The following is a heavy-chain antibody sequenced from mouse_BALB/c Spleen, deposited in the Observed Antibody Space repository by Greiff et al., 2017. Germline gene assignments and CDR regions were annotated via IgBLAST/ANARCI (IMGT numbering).Heavy chain of an antibody. J-gene: IGHJ4*01. D-gene: IGHD1-2*01. Sequence: EVKVEESGGGLVQPGGSLKLSCAASGFTFSSYTMSWVRQTPEKRLEWVAYISNGGGSTYYPDTVKGRFTISRDNAKNTLYLQMSSLKSEDTAMYYCARRATAFYAMDYWGQGTSVTVSS. V-gene: IGHV5-12-2*01. CDR1: GFTFSSYT. CDR3: ARRATAFYAMDY. CDR2: ISNGGGST.